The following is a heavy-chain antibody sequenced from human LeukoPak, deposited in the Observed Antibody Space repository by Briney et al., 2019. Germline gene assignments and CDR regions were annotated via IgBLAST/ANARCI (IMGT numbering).Heavy chain of an antibody. V-gene: IGHV1-8*01. CDR1: GYTFTSYD. CDR2: MNPNSGNT. J-gene: IGHJ6*02. D-gene: IGHD3-22*01. CDR3: ARAVGVITSDYYGMDV. Sequence: GASVKVSCKASGYTFTSYDINWVRQAPGQGLEWMGWMNPNSGNTGYAQKFQGRVTMTRNTSISTAYMELSSLRSEDTAVYYCARAVGVITSDYYGMDVWGQGTTVTVSS.